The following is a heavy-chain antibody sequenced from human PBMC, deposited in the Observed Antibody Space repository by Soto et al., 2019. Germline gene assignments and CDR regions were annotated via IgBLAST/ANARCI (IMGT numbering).Heavy chain of an antibody. V-gene: IGHV1-69*13. CDR3: ARVGEENGSGSIRRPYYYGMDV. CDR2: IIPIFGTA. CDR1: GGTFSSYT. Sequence: SVKVSCKASGGTFSSYTISWVRQAPGQGLEWMGRIIPIFGTANYAQKFQGRVTITADESTSTAYMELSSLRSEDTAVYYCARVGEENGSGSIRRPYYYGMDVWGQGTTVTVSS. D-gene: IGHD3-10*01. J-gene: IGHJ6*02.